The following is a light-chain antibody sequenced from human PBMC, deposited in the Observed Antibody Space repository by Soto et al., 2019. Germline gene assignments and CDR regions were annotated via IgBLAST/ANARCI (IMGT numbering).Light chain of an antibody. CDR2: DAS. CDR1: QSVSSY. J-gene: IGKJ1*01. Sequence: EIVLTQSPATLSLSPGERATLSCRASQSVSSYLAWYQQKPGQAPRLLIYDASNRATGIPARSSGSGSGTDFTLTISSLEPEDFAVYYCQQRYNWPRTFGQGTKVDIK. V-gene: IGKV3-11*01. CDR3: QQRYNWPRT.